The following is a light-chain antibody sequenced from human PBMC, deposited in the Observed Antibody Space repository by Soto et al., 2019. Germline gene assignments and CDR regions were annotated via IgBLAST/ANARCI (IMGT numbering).Light chain of an antibody. CDR2: DAS. Sequence: EIVLTQSPATLSLSPGGRATLSCRASQSVSSYLAWYQQKPGQAPRLLIYDASNRATGIPARFSGSGSGTDFTLTISSLEPEDFAVYYCQQRSNWRPFGQGTKVEIK. V-gene: IGKV3-11*01. J-gene: IGKJ1*01. CDR3: QQRSNWRP. CDR1: QSVSSY.